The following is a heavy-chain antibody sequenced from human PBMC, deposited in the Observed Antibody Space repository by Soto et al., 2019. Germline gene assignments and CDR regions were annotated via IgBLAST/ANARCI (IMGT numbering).Heavy chain of an antibody. CDR3: ANLYSYCSSTSCYDYYYYYGMDG. D-gene: IGHD2-2*01. Sequence: EVQLLESGGGLVQPGGSLRLSCAASGFTFSSYAMSWVRQAPGKGLEWVSAISGSGGSTYYADSVKGRFTISRDNSKNTLYLQMNSLRAEDTDVYYCANLYSYCSSTSCYDYYYYYGMDGWGQGTTVTVSS. CDR1: GFTFSSYA. V-gene: IGHV3-23*01. CDR2: ISGSGGST. J-gene: IGHJ6*02.